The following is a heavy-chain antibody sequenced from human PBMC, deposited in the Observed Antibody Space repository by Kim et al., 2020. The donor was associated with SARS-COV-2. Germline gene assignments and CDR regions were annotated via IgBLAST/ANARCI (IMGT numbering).Heavy chain of an antibody. J-gene: IGHJ4*02. D-gene: IGHD1-26*01. Sequence: SETRSLTCTVSGGSISSGGYYWSWIRQHPGKGLEWIGYIYYSGSTYYNPSLKSRVTISVDTSKNQFSLKLSSVTAADTAVYYCARRIVGATFDYWGQGTLVTVSS. CDR1: GGSISSGGYY. CDR2: IYYSGST. CDR3: ARRIVGATFDY. V-gene: IGHV4-31*03.